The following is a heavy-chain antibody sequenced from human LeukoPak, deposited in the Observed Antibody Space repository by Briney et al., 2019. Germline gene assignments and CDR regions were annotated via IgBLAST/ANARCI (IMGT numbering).Heavy chain of an antibody. D-gene: IGHD3-10*01. CDR1: GGSISSYY. V-gene: IGHV4-39*07. J-gene: IGHJ6*02. Sequence: SETLSLTCTVSGGSISSYYWGWIRQPPGKGLEWIGSIYYSGSTYYNPSLKSRVTISVDTSKNQFSLKLSSVTAADTAVYYCARDPMVRGDYYYGMDVWGQGTTVTVSS. CDR2: IYYSGST. CDR3: ARDPMVRGDYYYGMDV.